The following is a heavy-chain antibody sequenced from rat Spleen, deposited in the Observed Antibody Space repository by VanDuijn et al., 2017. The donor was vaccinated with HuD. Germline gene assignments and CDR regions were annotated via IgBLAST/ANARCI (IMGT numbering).Heavy chain of an antibody. CDR1: GFTFSDYY. D-gene: IGHD4-6*01. CDR2: ISYGDSSGHSST. Sequence: EVQLVESDGGLVQPGRSLKLSCAASGFTFSDYYMAWVRQAPTKGLEWVATISYGDSSGHSSTYYRDSVKGRFTVSRDNTRSTQFLQMDSLRSEDTATYYCARHWGYWGQGVMVTVSS. CDR3: ARHWGY. J-gene: IGHJ2*01. V-gene: IGHV5-29*01.